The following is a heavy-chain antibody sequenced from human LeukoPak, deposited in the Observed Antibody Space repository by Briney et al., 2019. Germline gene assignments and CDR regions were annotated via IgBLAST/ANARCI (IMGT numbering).Heavy chain of an antibody. CDR2: IYHSGNT. Sequence: SDTLSLTCTVSGYSISSGYYWGWIRQPPGKGLEWVGSIYHSGNTYYNPSLKNRVTISVDTSKNQFSLKLSSVTAADTAVYYCASTDYYDFYFDSWGQGTLVTVSS. J-gene: IGHJ4*02. CDR3: ASTDYYDFYFDS. V-gene: IGHV4-38-2*02. CDR1: GYSISSGYY. D-gene: IGHD3-22*01.